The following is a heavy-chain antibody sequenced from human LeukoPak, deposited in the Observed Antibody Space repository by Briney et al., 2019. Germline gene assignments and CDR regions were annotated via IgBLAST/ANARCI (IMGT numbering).Heavy chain of an antibody. CDR1: GGSISSHY. CDR2: IYYSGST. V-gene: IGHV4-59*11. D-gene: IGHD3-10*01. J-gene: IGHJ4*02. CDR3: ARGLFGTMVRGPVDY. Sequence: SETLSLTCTVSGGSISSHYWSWIRQPPGKGLEWIGYIYYSGSTNYNPSLKSRVTISVDTSKNQFSLKLSSVTAADTAVYYCARGLFGTMVRGPVDYWGQGALVTVSS.